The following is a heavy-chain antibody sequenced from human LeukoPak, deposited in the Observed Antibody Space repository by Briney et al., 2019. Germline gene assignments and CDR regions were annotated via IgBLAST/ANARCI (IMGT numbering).Heavy chain of an antibody. Sequence: GTSLRLSCSASGFSFSSYGMHWVRQAPGKGLEWVALISYDGSNKYYSASVKGRFTISRDNSKDTPYLQVNTLRAQDTAVYYCAKDLLVRGLINYGFEIWGQGTMVTVSS. V-gene: IGHV3-30*18. D-gene: IGHD3-10*01. CDR3: AKDLLVRGLINYGFEI. CDR1: GFSFSSYG. CDR2: ISYDGSNK. J-gene: IGHJ3*02.